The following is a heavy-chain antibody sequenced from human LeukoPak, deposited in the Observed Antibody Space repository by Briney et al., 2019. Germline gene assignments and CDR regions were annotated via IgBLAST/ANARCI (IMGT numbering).Heavy chain of an antibody. CDR1: GGSISSSSYY. J-gene: IGHJ4*02. CDR2: IYYSGST. V-gene: IGHV4-39*01. Sequence: SETLSLTCTVSGGSISSSSYYWGWIRQPPGTGLEWIGSIYYSGSTYYNPSLKSRVTISVDTSKNQFSLKLSSVTAADTAVYYCNLIAAAGTAQGDYWGQGTLVTVSS. D-gene: IGHD6-13*01. CDR3: NLIAAAGTAQGDY.